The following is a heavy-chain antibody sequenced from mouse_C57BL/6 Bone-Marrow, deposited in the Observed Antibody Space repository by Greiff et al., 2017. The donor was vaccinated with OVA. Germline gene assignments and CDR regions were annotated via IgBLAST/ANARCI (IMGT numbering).Heavy chain of an antibody. CDR2: IFPGSGST. V-gene: IGHV1-56*01. D-gene: IGHD2-4*01. CDR3: ERREYDDDVGPWFDY. Sequence: QVQLQQSGPELVRPGASVKISCKASGYTFTSHWMQWVRQRPGQGLEWIGEIFPGSGSTYYNEKFKGKVTLTVDNSSSTAYMQLSSLTSEDAVIYLCERREYDDDVGPWFDYWGQGTLVTVSA. CDR1: GYTFTSHW. J-gene: IGHJ3*01.